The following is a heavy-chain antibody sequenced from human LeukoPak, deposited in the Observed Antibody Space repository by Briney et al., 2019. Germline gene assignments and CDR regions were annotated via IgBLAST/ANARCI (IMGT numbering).Heavy chain of an antibody. CDR3: ASAYYYDSSGYYR. V-gene: IGHV4-59*01. CDR2: IYYSGST. D-gene: IGHD3-22*01. Sequence: PSETLFLTCTVSGGSISSYYWSWIRQPPGKGLEWIGYIYYSGSTNYNPSLKSRVTISVDTSKNQFSLKLSSVTAADTAVYYCASAYYYDSSGYYRWGQGTLVTV. J-gene: IGHJ4*02. CDR1: GGSISSYY.